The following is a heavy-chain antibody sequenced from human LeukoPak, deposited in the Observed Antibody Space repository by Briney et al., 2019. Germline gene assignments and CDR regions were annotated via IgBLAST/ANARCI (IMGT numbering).Heavy chain of an antibody. J-gene: IGHJ4*02. Sequence: ASVKVSCKASGYTFTGYYMHWVRQAPGQGLEWMGWISAYNGNTNYAQKLQGRVTMTTDTSTSTAYMELRSLRSDDTAVYYCARLAVAGTGDGYWGQGTLVTVSS. CDR3: ARLAVAGTGDGY. CDR1: GYTFTGYY. V-gene: IGHV1-18*04. CDR2: ISAYNGNT. D-gene: IGHD6-19*01.